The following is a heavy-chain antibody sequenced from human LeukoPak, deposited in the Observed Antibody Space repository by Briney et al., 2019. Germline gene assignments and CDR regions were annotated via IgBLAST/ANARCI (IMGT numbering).Heavy chain of an antibody. J-gene: IGHJ4*02. V-gene: IGHV3-30-3*01. Sequence: GGSLRLSCAASGFTFSSYAMHWVRQAPGKGLEWVAVISYDGSNEYYADSVKGRFTISRDNSKNTLYLQMNSLRAEDTAVYYCARLPLDSGSYAFDYWGQGTLATVSS. CDR3: ARLPLDSGSYAFDY. D-gene: IGHD1-26*01. CDR1: GFTFSSYA. CDR2: ISYDGSNE.